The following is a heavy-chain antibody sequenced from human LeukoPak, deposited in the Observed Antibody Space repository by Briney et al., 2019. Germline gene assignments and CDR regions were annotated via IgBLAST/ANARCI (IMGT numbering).Heavy chain of an antibody. CDR2: ISGSGTTT. J-gene: IGHJ4*02. CDR1: GFTFSNYA. V-gene: IGHV3-23*01. D-gene: IGHD3-9*01. Sequence: GGSLRLSCAASGFTFSNYAMSWVRQAPGKGLEWVSDISGSGTTTNYADSVKGRFTISRDNSRNTLYLRMNSLRAEDTAVYYCARGGNYDILTGYQFFFDYWGQGTLVTVSS. CDR3: ARGGNYDILTGYQFFFDY.